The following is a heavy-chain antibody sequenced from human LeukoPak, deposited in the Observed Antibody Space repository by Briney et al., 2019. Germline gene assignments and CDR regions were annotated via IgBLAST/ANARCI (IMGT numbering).Heavy chain of an antibody. CDR1: GFTFSSLW. CDR3: ARDPPTVPIGY. J-gene: IGHJ4*02. V-gene: IGHV3-74*01. Sequence: PGGSLRLSCAASGFTFSSLWMHWVRQAPGKGLVWVSRINSDGSITTYADSVKGRFTISRDNAKNTLYLQMNSLRAEDTAVYYCARDPPTVPIGYWGQGTLVTVSS. CDR2: INSDGSIT. D-gene: IGHD1-14*01.